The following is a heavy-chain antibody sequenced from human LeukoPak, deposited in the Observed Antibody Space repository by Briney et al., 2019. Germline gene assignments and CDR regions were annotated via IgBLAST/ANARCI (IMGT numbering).Heavy chain of an antibody. D-gene: IGHD1-14*01. CDR1: GFTFTSSA. CDR2: IVVGSGNT. J-gene: IGHJ6*03. V-gene: IGHV1-58*01. Sequence: ASVKVSCKASGFTFTSSAVQWVRQARGQRLEWIGWIVVGSGNTNYAQKFQERVTITRDMSTSTAYMELSSLRSEDTAVYYGAADSTAQPPPGRRALNYYYYYYMDVWGKGTTVTVSS. CDR3: AADSTAQPPPGRRALNYYYYYYMDV.